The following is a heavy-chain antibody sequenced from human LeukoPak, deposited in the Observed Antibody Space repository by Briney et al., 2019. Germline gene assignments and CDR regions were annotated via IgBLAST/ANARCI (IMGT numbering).Heavy chain of an antibody. J-gene: IGHJ4*02. V-gene: IGHV3-30*03. CDR3: ARDPRRRGADY. Sequence: PGRSLRLSCAASGFTFSSYGMHWVRQAPGKGLEWVAVISYDGSNKYYADSVKGRFTISRDNSKNTLYLQMNSLRAEDTAVYYCARDPRRRGADYWGQGTLVTVSS. CDR1: GFTFSSYG. CDR2: ISYDGSNK.